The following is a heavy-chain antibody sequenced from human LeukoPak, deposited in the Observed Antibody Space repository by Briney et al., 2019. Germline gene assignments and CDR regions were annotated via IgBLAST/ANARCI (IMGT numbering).Heavy chain of an antibody. Sequence: ASVKVSCKASGATFSSYAINWVRQAPGQGLEWMGIINPSGGSTSYAQKFQGRVTMTRDTSTSTVYMELSSLRSEDTAVYYCARGESYSSSSGYYFDYWGQGTLVTVSS. CDR1: GATFSSYA. D-gene: IGHD6-6*01. J-gene: IGHJ4*02. CDR3: ARGESYSSSSGYYFDY. V-gene: IGHV1-46*01. CDR2: INPSGGST.